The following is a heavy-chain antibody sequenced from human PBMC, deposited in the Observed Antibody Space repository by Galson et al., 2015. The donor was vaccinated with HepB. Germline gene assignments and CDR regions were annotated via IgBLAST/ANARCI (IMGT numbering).Heavy chain of an antibody. CDR2: IDPRDSRT. V-gene: IGHV5-10-1*01. D-gene: IGHD1-1*01. CDR1: GHTLPKYW. CDR3: ARHSFLWNIPTAQPDS. J-gene: IGHJ4*02. Sequence: QPGAEVKKPGESLRISCKDPGHTLPKYWISCVRQMPGKGLEWMGRIDPRDSRTDYSPSFQGNGTISTDRSITTTSLQWSSLKASDTAMYYCARHSFLWNIPTAQPDSWGPGTLVTVSS.